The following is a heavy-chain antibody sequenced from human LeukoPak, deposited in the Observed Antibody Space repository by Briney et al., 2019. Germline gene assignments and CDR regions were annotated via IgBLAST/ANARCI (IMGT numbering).Heavy chain of an antibody. V-gene: IGHV4-39*01. D-gene: IGHD5-18*01. CDR1: GVSISSSTYY. Sequence: SESLSLTCTVSGVSISSSTYYWGWIRQPPGKGLEWIGSIYYSGSTYYNVSLKSRVAIFIDTSKNEASLKMDSVTAADTAVYYCARSRGGYNYGLKFFDSWGQGTLVTVSS. CDR3: ARSRGGYNYGLKFFDS. J-gene: IGHJ4*02. CDR2: IYYSGST.